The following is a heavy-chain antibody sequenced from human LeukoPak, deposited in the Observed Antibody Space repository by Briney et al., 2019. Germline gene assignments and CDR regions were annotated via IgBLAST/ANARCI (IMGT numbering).Heavy chain of an antibody. D-gene: IGHD6-19*01. J-gene: IGHJ3*02. Sequence: GGSLRLSCAASGFNFDNSWMCWIRQAPGKGLEWVANIKPDGSAKNYAKSVMGRFTISRDNAKNSVYLQMISLRDEDTAVYYCARESYSSGWYFAFDIWGQGTMVTVSS. CDR3: ARESYSSGWYFAFDI. V-gene: IGHV3-7*01. CDR1: GFNFDNSW. CDR2: IKPDGSAK.